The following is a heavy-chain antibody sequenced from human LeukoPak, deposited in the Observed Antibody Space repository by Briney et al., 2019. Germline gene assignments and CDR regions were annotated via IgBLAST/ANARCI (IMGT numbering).Heavy chain of an antibody. D-gene: IGHD5-18*01. J-gene: IGHJ4*02. CDR3: ARRDGSTYGSDY. CDR2: IDPSDSYT. Sequence: GESLKISCKGSGYSFTSYWISWVRQMPGKGLEWMGRIDPSDSYTDYSPSFQGHVTISADMSISTAYLQWSSLKASDTAMYYCARRDGSTYGSDYWGQGTLVTVSS. CDR1: GYSFTSYW. V-gene: IGHV5-10-1*01.